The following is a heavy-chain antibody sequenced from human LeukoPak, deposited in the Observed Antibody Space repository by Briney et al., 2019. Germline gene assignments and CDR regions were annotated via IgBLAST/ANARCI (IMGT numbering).Heavy chain of an antibody. Sequence: ASVKDSYKASGYIIATYYIDWVRQAPGQGLEWMGRINPSGGSTNYARQFQDRVTMTSDTSTTTVYMELSSLRSEDTAVYFCARVSRDGYYLFDYWGQGTLVTVSS. V-gene: IGHV1-46*01. J-gene: IGHJ4*02. CDR3: ARVSRDGYYLFDY. CDR1: GYIIATYY. CDR2: INPSGGST. D-gene: IGHD5-24*01.